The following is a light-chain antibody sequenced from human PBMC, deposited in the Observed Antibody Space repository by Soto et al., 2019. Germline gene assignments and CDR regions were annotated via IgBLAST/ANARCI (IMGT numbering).Light chain of an antibody. Sequence: AIQLTQSPSSLSASVGDRISITCRASQGISSALAWYQQKPGNAPKLLIYDASSLDSGAPSRFSGSGSGTHFTLTISSLQPADFATYYCQQFNSDPQTFGQGTRVEIK. J-gene: IGKJ1*01. CDR3: QQFNSDPQT. V-gene: IGKV1-13*02. CDR2: DAS. CDR1: QGISSA.